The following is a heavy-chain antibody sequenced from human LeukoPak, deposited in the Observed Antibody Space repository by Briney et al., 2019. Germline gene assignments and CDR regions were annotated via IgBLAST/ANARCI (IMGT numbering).Heavy chain of an antibody. CDR1: GFTFSSYW. CDR3: ARVSYGDYRGFDY. CDR2: IKQDGSEK. D-gene: IGHD4-17*01. Sequence: PGGSLRLSCAASGFTFSSYWMSWVRQAPGKGLEWVANIKQDGSEKYYVDSVKGRFTISRDKAKNSLYLQMNSLRAEDTAVYYCARVSYGDYRGFDYWGQGTLVTVSS. V-gene: IGHV3-7*01. J-gene: IGHJ4*02.